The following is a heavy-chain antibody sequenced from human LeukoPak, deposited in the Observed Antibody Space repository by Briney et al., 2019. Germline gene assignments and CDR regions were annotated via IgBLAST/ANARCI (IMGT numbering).Heavy chain of an antibody. Sequence: PSETLSLTCTVSGGSISSYYWSWIRQPAGKGLEWIGRIYTSGSTNYNPSLKSRVTMSVDTSKNQFSLKPSSVTAADTAVYYCARGSYYYDSSGSDAFDIWGQGTMVTVSS. CDR3: ARGSYYYDSSGSDAFDI. V-gene: IGHV4-4*07. CDR2: IYTSGST. J-gene: IGHJ3*02. D-gene: IGHD3-22*01. CDR1: GGSISSYY.